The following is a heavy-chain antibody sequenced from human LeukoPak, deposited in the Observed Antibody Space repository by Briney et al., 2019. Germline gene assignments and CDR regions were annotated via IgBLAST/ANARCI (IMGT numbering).Heavy chain of an antibody. CDR1: GFTFRSYE. D-gene: IGHD3/OR15-3a*01. V-gene: IGHV3-48*03. CDR2: ISSSGSTR. CDR3: ARDDLPWGYFDY. Sequence: PGGSLRLSCAASGFTFRSYEMNWVRQAPGKGLEWVSYISSSGSTRYYADSVKGRFTISRDNAKNSLYLQMNSLRAEDTAIYYCARDDLPWGYFDYWGQGTLVTVSS. J-gene: IGHJ4*02.